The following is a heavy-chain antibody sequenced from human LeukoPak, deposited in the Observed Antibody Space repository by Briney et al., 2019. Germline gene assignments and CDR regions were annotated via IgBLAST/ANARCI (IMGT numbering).Heavy chain of an antibody. V-gene: IGHV3-74*01. CDR1: GFTLTGYW. CDR3: VKSISGAFDI. J-gene: IGHJ3*02. Sequence: GGSLRLSCAASGFTLTGYWMHWVRQTPGKELVWVSRLSSGGTNTNYAGSVKGRFTISRDNAENTLYLQMNSLRVEDTTIYYCVKSISGAFDIWGQGTMVTVSS. CDR2: LSSGGTNT. D-gene: IGHD1-26*01.